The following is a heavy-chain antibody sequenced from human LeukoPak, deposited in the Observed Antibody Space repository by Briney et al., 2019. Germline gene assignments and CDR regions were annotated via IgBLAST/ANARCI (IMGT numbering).Heavy chain of an antibody. D-gene: IGHD5-24*01. V-gene: IGHV3-53*01. J-gene: IGHJ4*02. CDR2: VDGGSKT. CDR3: GRDDADVQNYGIQY. CDR1: ESIVSSRF. Sequence: GGSLRLSCAASESIVSSRFMAWVRQAPGKGLEWVSVVDGGSKTYYADSVKGRFTISRDNSKNTLYLQMNNMRAEDTAVYFCGRDDADVQNYGIQYWGQGTLVTVSS.